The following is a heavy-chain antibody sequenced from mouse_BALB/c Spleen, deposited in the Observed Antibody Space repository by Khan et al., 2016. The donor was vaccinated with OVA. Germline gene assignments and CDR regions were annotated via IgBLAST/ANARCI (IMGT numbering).Heavy chain of an antibody. J-gene: IGHJ4*01. CDR1: GYSITSGYS. CDR2: IYCSGTI. Sequence: EVQLQESGPDLVKPSQSLSLTCTVTGYSITSGYSWHWIRQFPGNKLEWMGYIYCSGTINYNPSLKSRISLTRDPSKNQFFRQLNSVTTKDTATEYCARDGNYMDYWGQGTSVTVSS. D-gene: IGHD2-1*01. V-gene: IGHV3-1*02. CDR3: ARDGNYMDY.